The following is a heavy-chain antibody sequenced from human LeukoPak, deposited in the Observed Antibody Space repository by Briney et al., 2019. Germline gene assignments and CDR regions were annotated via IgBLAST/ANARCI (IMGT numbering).Heavy chain of an antibody. Sequence: SETLSLTCTVSGGSISSYYWSWIRQPPGKGQEWIGYIYYIGSTNYNPSLKSRVTISVDTSKNQFSLKLTSVTAADTAVYYCARDLVVVVPAAILHAFDIWGQGTMVTVSS. J-gene: IGHJ3*02. V-gene: IGHV4-59*01. CDR2: IYYIGST. D-gene: IGHD2-2*02. CDR3: ARDLVVVVPAAILHAFDI. CDR1: GGSISSYY.